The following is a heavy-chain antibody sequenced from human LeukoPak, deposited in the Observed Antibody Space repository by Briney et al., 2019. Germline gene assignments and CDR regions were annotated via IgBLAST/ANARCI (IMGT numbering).Heavy chain of an antibody. D-gene: IGHD1-26*01. J-gene: IGHJ4*02. CDR1: GFTVSSNY. Sequence: GGSLRLSCAASGFTVSSNYMSWVRQAPGKGLEWVSVIYSGGSTYYADSVKGRFTISRDNSKNTLYLQMNSLRAEDTAVYYCARGLQGATLAYYFDYWGQGTLVTVSS. CDR3: ARGLQGATLAYYFDY. V-gene: IGHV3-53*01. CDR2: IYSGGST.